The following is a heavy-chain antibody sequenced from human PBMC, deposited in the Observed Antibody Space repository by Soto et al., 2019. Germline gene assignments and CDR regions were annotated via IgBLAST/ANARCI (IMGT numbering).Heavy chain of an antibody. CDR1: GGSVSSGSYY. Sequence: QVQLQESGPGLVKPSETLSLTCTVSGGSVSSGSYYWSWIRQPPGKGLEWIGYIYYSGSTNYNPSLKSRVTISVDTSKNQFSLKLSSVTAADTAVYYCVRVPIVVVIPWYCDLWGRGTLVTVSS. CDR2: IYYSGST. V-gene: IGHV4-61*01. D-gene: IGHD3-22*01. CDR3: VRVPIVVVIPWYCDL. J-gene: IGHJ2*01.